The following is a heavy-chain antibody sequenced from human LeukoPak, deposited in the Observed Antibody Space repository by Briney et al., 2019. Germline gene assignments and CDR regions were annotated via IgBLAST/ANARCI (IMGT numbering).Heavy chain of an antibody. CDR2: ISYDGSNK. Sequence: GGSLRLSCAASGFTFSSYAMHWVRQAPGKGLEWVAVISYDGSNKYYADSVKGGFTISGENAKTSLYLQMNSLRAEDTALYYCAKDPYGSGSYYFDYWGQGTLVTVSS. CDR3: AKDPYGSGSYYFDY. V-gene: IGHV3-30-3*01. D-gene: IGHD3-10*01. J-gene: IGHJ4*02. CDR1: GFTFSSYA.